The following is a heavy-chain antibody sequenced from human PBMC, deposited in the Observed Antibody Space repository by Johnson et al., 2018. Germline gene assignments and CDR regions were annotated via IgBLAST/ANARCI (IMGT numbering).Heavy chain of an antibody. D-gene: IGHD3-10*01. CDR2: IRSKAYGGTT. J-gene: IGHJ3*02. CDR3: TRGPLWFGETHDAFDI. V-gene: IGHV3-49*03. CDR1: GFTFGDYA. Sequence: EVQLVESGGGLVQPGRSLRLSCTASGFTFGDYAMSWFRQAPGKGLEWVGFIRSKAYGGTTEYAASVKGRFTISRDDSKSIAYLQMNSLKTEDTAVYYCTRGPLWFGETHDAFDIWGQGTMVTVSS.